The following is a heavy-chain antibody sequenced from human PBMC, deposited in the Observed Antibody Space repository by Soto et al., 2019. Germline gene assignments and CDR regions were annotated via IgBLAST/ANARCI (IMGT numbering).Heavy chain of an antibody. CDR1: GYTFTGFY. V-gene: IGHV1-2*02. CDR3: ARDPGPYGDYSH. J-gene: IGHJ4*02. CDR2: INPNNGGT. D-gene: IGHD4-17*01. Sequence: ASVKVSCKASGYTFTGFYMHWVRQAPGQGLEWMRWINPNNGGTNYVQKFQDRVTMTRDTSITTAYMELSGLRSDDTAVYYCARDPGPYGDYSHWGQGTLVTVCS.